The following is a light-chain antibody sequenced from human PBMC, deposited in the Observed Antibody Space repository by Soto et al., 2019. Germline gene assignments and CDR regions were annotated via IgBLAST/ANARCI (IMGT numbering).Light chain of an antibody. V-gene: IGKV3-15*01. Sequence: EIVMTQSPATLSVSPGERTTLSCRASQSVGNNLAWYQQKPGQAPRLLIYGAYTSDTGIPARFSGSGSGTDFPLTISRLQSEDFAVYYCQHSKYGPPKTFGQGTKVEMK. J-gene: IGKJ1*01. CDR2: GAY. CDR1: QSVGNN. CDR3: QHSKYGPPKT.